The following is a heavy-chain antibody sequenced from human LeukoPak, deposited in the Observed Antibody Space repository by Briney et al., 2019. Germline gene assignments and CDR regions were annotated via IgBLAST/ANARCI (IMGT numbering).Heavy chain of an antibody. V-gene: IGHV3-23*01. J-gene: IGHJ4*02. D-gene: IGHD3-22*01. Sequence: GGSLRLSCAASGFTFSSYGMHWVRQAPGKGLEWVSAISGSGSYTDYVDSVKGRFTISKDNSKNTLYLRMSSLRSEDTAVYYCAKRRYDSSGHFDSWGQGTLVTVSS. CDR1: GFTFSSYG. CDR2: ISGSGSYT. CDR3: AKRRYDSSGHFDS.